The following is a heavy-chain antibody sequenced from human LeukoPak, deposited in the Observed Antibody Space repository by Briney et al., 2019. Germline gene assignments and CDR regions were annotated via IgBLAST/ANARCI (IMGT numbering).Heavy chain of an antibody. CDR1: GFTFSDYY. J-gene: IGHJ4*02. Sequence: KPGGSLRLSCAATGFTFSDYYMTWIRQAPGKGLEWVSFISSSSSYTNYADSVKGRFTISRDNAKNSLYLQMNSLRAEDTAVYYCARVGEYSGSYCDYWGQGTLATVSS. CDR3: ARVGEYSGSYCDY. D-gene: IGHD1-26*01. V-gene: IGHV3-11*05. CDR2: ISSSSSYT.